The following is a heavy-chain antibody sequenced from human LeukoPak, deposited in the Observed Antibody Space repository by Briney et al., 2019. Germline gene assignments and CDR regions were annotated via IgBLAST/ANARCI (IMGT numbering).Heavy chain of an antibody. D-gene: IGHD1-20*01. CDR2: IKQYGSEK. CDR1: GFTFSSYG. CDR3: ATGITGTKRVGYFDY. V-gene: IGHV3-7*01. Sequence: PGGSLRLSCAASGFTFSSYGMHWVRQAPGKGLDGVAHIKQYGSEKYYVDSVKGRFTIPRENAKNSLYLQMNSLRAEDTAVYYCATGITGTKRVGYFDYWGQGTLVTVSS. J-gene: IGHJ4*02.